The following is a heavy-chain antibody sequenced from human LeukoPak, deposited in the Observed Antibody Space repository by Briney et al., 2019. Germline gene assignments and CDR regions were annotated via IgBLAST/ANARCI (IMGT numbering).Heavy chain of an antibody. CDR3: ARDLAAAEIDY. V-gene: IGHV3-66*01. J-gene: IGHJ4*02. Sequence: PGGSLRLSCAASGFTVSSNYMSWVRQAPGKGLEWDSVIYSGGSTYYADSVKGRFTISRDNSKNTLYLQMNSLRAEDTAVYYCARDLAAAEIDYWGQGTLVTVSS. CDR1: GFTVSSNY. CDR2: IYSGGST. D-gene: IGHD6-13*01.